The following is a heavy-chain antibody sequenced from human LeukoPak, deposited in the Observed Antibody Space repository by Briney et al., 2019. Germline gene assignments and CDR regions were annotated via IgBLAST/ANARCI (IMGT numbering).Heavy chain of an antibody. CDR1: GYTFTGYY. V-gene: IGHV1-2*02. CDR2: INPNRGGT. J-gene: IGHJ3*02. D-gene: IGHD3-22*01. Sequence: ASVRVSCKASGYTFTGYYMHWVRQAPAQGLEWMGWINPNRGGTKYAQKFQGRVTMTMETSLRTAYMELSRLRDDRTPVYYCARDVDHYDITGKGLVDIWAQGTMVTVSS. CDR3: ARDVDHYDITGKGLVDI.